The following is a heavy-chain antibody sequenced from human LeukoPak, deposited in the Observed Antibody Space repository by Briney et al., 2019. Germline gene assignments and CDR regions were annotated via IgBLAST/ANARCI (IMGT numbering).Heavy chain of an antibody. J-gene: IGHJ5*02. Sequence: PGGSLRLSCAASGFTFSSYAMHWVRQAPGKGLEWISYISSGGSTIYYADSVRGQFTISRDNAKKSLYLQMNSLRAEDTAVYYCARVQKGIAAAGTGGGWFEPWGQGTLVTVS. V-gene: IGHV3-48*04. CDR2: ISSGGSTI. D-gene: IGHD6-13*01. CDR1: GFTFSSYA. CDR3: ARVQKGIAAAGTGGGWFEP.